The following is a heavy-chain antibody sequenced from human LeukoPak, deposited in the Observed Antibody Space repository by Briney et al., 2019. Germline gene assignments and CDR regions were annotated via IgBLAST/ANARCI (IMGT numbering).Heavy chain of an antibody. Sequence: PSETLSLTCTVSGGSISSHYWSWIRQPPGKGLEWIGYIYYSGSTNYNPSLKSRVTISVDTSKNQFSLKLSSVTAADTAVYYCARIYDFWSGYYNPPRGYWYFDLWGRGTLVTVSS. J-gene: IGHJ2*01. CDR3: ARIYDFWSGYYNPPRGYWYFDL. D-gene: IGHD3-3*01. V-gene: IGHV4-59*11. CDR1: GGSISSHY. CDR2: IYYSGST.